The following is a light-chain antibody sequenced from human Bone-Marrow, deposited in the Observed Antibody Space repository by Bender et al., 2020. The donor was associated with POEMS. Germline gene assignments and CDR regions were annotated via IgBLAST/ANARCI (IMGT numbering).Light chain of an antibody. CDR2: GVS. V-gene: IGLV2-14*01. CDR1: SSDVGGYNY. J-gene: IGLJ1*01. Sequence: QSALTQPPSASGSPGQSVTISCTGTSSDVGGYNYVSWYQQHPGKAPKLLIYGVSSRPSGVPDRFSGSKSGNTASLTISGLQAEDEADYYCSSYTTSSTHYVFGTATKVTVL. CDR3: SSYTTSSTHYV.